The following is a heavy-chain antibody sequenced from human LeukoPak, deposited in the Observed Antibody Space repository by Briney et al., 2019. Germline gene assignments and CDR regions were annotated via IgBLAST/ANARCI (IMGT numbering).Heavy chain of an antibody. CDR1: GYSISSGYY. V-gene: IGHV4-38-2*01. D-gene: IGHD5-12*01. Sequence: SETLSLTCAVFGYSISSGYYWGWIRQPPGKGLEWIGSIYHRRSTYYNPSLKSRVTISVDTSKNQFSLKLSSVTAADTAVYYCTRGSGYSGYDYSYYFYGMDVWGKGTTVTVSS. CDR3: TRGSGYSGYDYSYYFYGMDV. J-gene: IGHJ6*04. CDR2: IYHRRST.